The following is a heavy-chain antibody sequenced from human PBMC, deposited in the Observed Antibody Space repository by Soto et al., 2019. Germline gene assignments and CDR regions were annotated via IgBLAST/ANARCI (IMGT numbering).Heavy chain of an antibody. J-gene: IGHJ4*02. CDR1: GFTVSSNY. V-gene: IGHV3-53*01. CDR2: IYSGGST. Sequence: GGSLRLSCAASGFTVSSNYMSWVRQAPGKGLEWVSVIYSGGSTYYADSVKGRFTISRDNSKNTLYLQMNSLRAEDTAVYYCARLYYYYYFDYWGQGTLVTVSS. CDR3: ARLYYYYYFDY. D-gene: IGHD3-10*01.